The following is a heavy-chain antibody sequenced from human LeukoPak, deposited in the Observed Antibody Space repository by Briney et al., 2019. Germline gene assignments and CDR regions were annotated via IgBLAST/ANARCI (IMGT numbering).Heavy chain of an antibody. D-gene: IGHD3-10*01. CDR1: GFSFSSNA. J-gene: IGHJ3*02. V-gene: IGHV3-23*01. CDR2: ISGSVGST. CDR3: ASRLLWFGELLDAFDI. Sequence: PGGSLRLSCAVSGFSFSSNAMCWVRQGPRQGLEWVSTISGSVGSTYYANSAKGRLTTSTDNSKNTLCLQMNSVIAAETTVYYCASRLLWFGELLDAFDIWGEGTMVTVSS.